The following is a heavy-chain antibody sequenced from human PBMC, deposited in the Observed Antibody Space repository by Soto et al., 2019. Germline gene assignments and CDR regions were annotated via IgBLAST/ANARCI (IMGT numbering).Heavy chain of an antibody. CDR2: IYHSGST. J-gene: IGHJ4*02. Sequence: QVPLQESGPGLVKPSGTLSLTCAVSGGSISSSNWWSWVRQPPGKGLEWIGEIYHSGSTNYNPSLKSRVTISVDKSKNQFSLKLSSVTAADTAVYSCARTPWDGYTGYEFDYWGQGTLVTVSS. CDR3: ARTPWDGYTGYEFDY. V-gene: IGHV4-4*02. D-gene: IGHD5-18*01. CDR1: GGSISSSNW.